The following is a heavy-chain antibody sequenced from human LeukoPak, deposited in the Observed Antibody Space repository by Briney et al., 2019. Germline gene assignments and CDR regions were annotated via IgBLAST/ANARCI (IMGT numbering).Heavy chain of an antibody. J-gene: IGHJ4*02. D-gene: IGHD6-13*01. CDR2: INRDGSEK. Sequence: GGSLRLSCAASGFSFTSYWMSWVRQAPGLGLEWVANINRDGSEKYYVDSVKGRFTISRDNGKNSLYLQMNSLRAEDTAVYFCARDGSNPYFDYWGQGSLVTVSS. CDR3: ARDGSNPYFDY. CDR1: GFSFTSYW. V-gene: IGHV3-7*01.